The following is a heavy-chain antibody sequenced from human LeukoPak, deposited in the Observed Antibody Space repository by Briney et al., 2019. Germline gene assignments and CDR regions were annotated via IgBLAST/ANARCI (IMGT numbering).Heavy chain of an antibody. Sequence: GASVKVSCKGSGYNFGTYAITWVRQAPGQGLEWMGWISAYNGNTNYVQKFQGRLTLSTDNFANTASMELKSLRSDDTAVHYCVRAQWAFGGVIDAYDVWGQGTLVIVSS. CDR3: VRAQWAFGGVIDAYDV. D-gene: IGHD3-16*02. CDR2: ISAYNGNT. V-gene: IGHV1-18*01. J-gene: IGHJ3*01. CDR1: GYNFGTYA.